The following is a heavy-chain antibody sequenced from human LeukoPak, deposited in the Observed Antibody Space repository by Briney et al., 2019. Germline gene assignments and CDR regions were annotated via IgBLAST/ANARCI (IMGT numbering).Heavy chain of an antibody. Sequence: ASVKVSCKASGYTFTSYDINWVRQATGQGLEWMGWMNPNSGNTGYAQKFQGRVTITRNTSISTAYMELSSLRSEDTAVYYCARGRGYCSSTSCSSWFDPWGQGTLVTVSS. CDR1: GYTFTSYD. CDR3: ARGRGYCSSTSCSSWFDP. J-gene: IGHJ5*02. V-gene: IGHV1-8*03. D-gene: IGHD2-2*01. CDR2: MNPNSGNT.